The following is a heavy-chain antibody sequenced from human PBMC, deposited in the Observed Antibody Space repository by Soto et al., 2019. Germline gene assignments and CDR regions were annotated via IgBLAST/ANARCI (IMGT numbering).Heavy chain of an antibody. D-gene: IGHD5-12*01. Sequence: QVQLVQSGAEVKKPGASVKVSCKASGYTFTNSGFSWVRQAPGQGLEWVGWIRVNNGDTHYAQKLQGRVTMTTDTSTSTAFMELRSLRSEDPAVYYCLRERGYRDFDAHDWAQGTQITVSS. CDR2: IRVNNGDT. CDR3: LRERGYRDFDAHD. CDR1: GYTFTNSG. J-gene: IGHJ4*02. V-gene: IGHV1-18*01.